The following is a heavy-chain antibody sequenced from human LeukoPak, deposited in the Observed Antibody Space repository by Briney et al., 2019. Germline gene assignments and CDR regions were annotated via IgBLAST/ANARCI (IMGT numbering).Heavy chain of an antibody. Sequence: SGGSLRLSCAASGFTFSSYWMSWVRQAPGKGLEWVANIKQDGSEKYYVDSVKGRFTISRDSAKNSLYLQMNSLRAEDTAVYYCARGDSSGYYYEGDRKSDYWGQGTLVTVSS. CDR1: GFTFSSYW. CDR2: IKQDGSEK. V-gene: IGHV3-7*01. J-gene: IGHJ4*02. CDR3: ARGDSSGYYYEGDRKSDY. D-gene: IGHD3-22*01.